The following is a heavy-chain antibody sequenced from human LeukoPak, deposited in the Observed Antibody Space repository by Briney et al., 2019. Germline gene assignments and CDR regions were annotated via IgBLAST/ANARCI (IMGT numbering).Heavy chain of an antibody. V-gene: IGHV4-59*01. Sequence: ETLSLTCTVSGGSISSYYWSWIRQPPGKGLGWIGYIYYSGSTNYNPSLKSRVTISVDTSKNQFSLKLSSVTAADTAVYYCARIGHEDYYFDYWGQGTLVTVSS. J-gene: IGHJ4*02. CDR1: GGSISSYY. CDR3: ARIGHEDYYFDY. CDR2: IYYSGST.